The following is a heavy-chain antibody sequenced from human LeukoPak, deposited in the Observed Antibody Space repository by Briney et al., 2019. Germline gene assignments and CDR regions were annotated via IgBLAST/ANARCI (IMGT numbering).Heavy chain of an antibody. CDR2: ISAHNGNT. CDR1: GYTFTNYG. Sequence: GASVKVSCKASGYTFTNYGISWVRQAPGQGLEWMGWISAHNGNTNYAQKLQGRVTMTTDTSTSTAYMELRSLRSDDTAVYYCARDFNVINMGPNDPWGQGTLVTVSS. CDR3: ARDFNVINMGPNDP. D-gene: IGHD3-10*01. J-gene: IGHJ5*02. V-gene: IGHV1-18*01.